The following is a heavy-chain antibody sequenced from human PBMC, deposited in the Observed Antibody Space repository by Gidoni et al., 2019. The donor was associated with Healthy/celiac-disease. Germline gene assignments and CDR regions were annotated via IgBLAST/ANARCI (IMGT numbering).Heavy chain of an antibody. J-gene: IGHJ6*03. Sequence: QVQLVESGGGLVKPGGSLRLSCVISGFTFSDYYMSWIRQAPGKGLEWFSYISSSSRYTSYADSVKGRFTISRDNAKNSLYLQMNSLRADDTAVYYCARVEGVHQYMDVWGKGTTVTVSS. D-gene: IGHD2-2*01. CDR2: ISSSSRYT. CDR1: GFTFSDYY. V-gene: IGHV3-11*06. CDR3: ARVEGVHQYMDV.